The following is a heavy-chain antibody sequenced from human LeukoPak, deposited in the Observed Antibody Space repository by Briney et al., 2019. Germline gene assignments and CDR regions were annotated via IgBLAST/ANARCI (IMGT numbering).Heavy chain of an antibody. CDR1: GASVSSGSYY. J-gene: IGHJ3*02. V-gene: IGHV4-61*01. CDR3: ARQSRQQLVLAFDI. CDR2: FFYSGST. D-gene: IGHD6-13*01. Sequence: LETLSLTRTVSGASVSSGSYYWSWIRQPPGRGLERIGYFFYSGSTDYNPSLKSRVTISLDTSKNQFSLKLNSVTAADTGLYYCARQSRQQLVLAFDIWGQGTMVTVSS.